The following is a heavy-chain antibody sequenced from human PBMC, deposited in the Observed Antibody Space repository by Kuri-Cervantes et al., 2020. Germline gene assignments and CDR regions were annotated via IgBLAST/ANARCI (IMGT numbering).Heavy chain of an antibody. CDR2: ISAYNGNT. Sequence: ASVKVSCKASGYTFTNYGISWVRQAPGQGLEWMGWISAYNGNTNYAQKLQGRVTMTTDTSTSTAYMELRSLRSDDTAVYYCARDRNHLTKTGTTIHDYWGQGTLVTVSS. D-gene: IGHD1-7*01. V-gene: IGHV1-18*01. CDR3: ARDRNHLTKTGTTIHDY. J-gene: IGHJ4*02. CDR1: GYTFTNYG.